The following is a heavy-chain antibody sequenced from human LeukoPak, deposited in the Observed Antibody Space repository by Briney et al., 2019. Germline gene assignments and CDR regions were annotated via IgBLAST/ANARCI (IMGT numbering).Heavy chain of an antibody. CDR2: IQYDGSNK. Sequence: PGGSLRLSCEASGFAFNIYTMNWVRQAPGKGLEWVTFIQYDGSNKYYADSVKGRFTISRDNSKNTLYLQMNSLRADDTAVYYCAKDRRAAVVPFDYWGQGTLVTVSS. V-gene: IGHV3-30*02. CDR1: GFAFNIYT. D-gene: IGHD6-13*01. J-gene: IGHJ4*02. CDR3: AKDRRAAVVPFDY.